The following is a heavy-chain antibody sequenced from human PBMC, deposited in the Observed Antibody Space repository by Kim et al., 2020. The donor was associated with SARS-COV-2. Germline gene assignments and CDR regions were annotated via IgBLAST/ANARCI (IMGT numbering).Heavy chain of an antibody. D-gene: IGHD3-10*01. CDR3: AKKLWFGEFPDAFDI. CDR2: ISYDGSNK. V-gene: IGHV3-30*18. CDR1: GFTFSSYG. J-gene: IGHJ3*02. Sequence: GGSLRLSCAASGFTFSSYGMHWVRQAPGKGLEWVAVISYDGSNKYYADSVKGRFTISRDDSKNTLYLQMNSLRAEDTAVYYCAKKLWFGEFPDAFDIWG.